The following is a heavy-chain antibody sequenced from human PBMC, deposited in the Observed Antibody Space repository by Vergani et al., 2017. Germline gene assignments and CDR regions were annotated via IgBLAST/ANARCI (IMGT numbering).Heavy chain of an antibody. V-gene: IGHV3-9*01. Sequence: EVDLVESGGGLAQPGGSLRLSCEASGITFWKFGMHWVRQGPGKGLEWVSGISWNSGAVDYADSGKGRFTISRDNAKNSLYLDMSSLRADDTAVYYYVIDVRVSRTWGQGTLVAVSS. J-gene: IGHJ3*01. CDR2: ISWNSGAV. CDR3: VIDVRVSRT. CDR1: GITFWKFG.